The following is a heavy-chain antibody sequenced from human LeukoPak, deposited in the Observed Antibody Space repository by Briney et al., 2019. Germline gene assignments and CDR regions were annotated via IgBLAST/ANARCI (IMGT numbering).Heavy chain of an antibody. Sequence: ASVKVSCKASGYTFTSYYMHWVRQAPGQGLEWMGIINPSGGSTSYAQKFQGRVTMTRDTSTSTVYMELSSLRSEDTAEYYCARATITMVRGVIIRYFDYWGQGTLVTVSS. CDR3: ARATITMVRGVIIRYFDY. V-gene: IGHV1-46*01. D-gene: IGHD3-10*01. CDR2: INPSGGST. J-gene: IGHJ4*02. CDR1: GYTFTSYY.